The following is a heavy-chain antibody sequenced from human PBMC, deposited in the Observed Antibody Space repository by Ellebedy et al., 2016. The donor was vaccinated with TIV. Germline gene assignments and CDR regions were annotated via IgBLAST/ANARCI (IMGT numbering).Heavy chain of an antibody. V-gene: IGHV3-21*01. CDR1: GFTFSSYS. J-gene: IGHJ6*02. CDR2: ISSSGNYI. Sequence: GESLKISCAASGFTFSSYSMNWVRQAPGKGLEWVSSISSSGNYIYYADSVKGRFTISRDNAKNSLYLQMNSLRAEDTAVYYCARDCFEDYYGSGSYTRYGMDVWGQGTTVTVSS. D-gene: IGHD3-10*01. CDR3: ARDCFEDYYGSGSYTRYGMDV.